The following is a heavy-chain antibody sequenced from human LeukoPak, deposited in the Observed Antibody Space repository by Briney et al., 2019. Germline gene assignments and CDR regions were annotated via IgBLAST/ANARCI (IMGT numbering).Heavy chain of an antibody. V-gene: IGHV4-34*01. Sequence: SETLSLTCAVYGGSFSGYYWSWIRQPPGKGLEWIGEINHSGSTNYNPSLKSRVTISVDTSKNQFSLKLSSVTAADTAVYYCASVRGYSGYDWSPYYYYGMDVWGQGTTVTVS. D-gene: IGHD5-12*01. CDR1: GGSFSGYY. J-gene: IGHJ6*02. CDR3: ASVRGYSGYDWSPYYYYGMDV. CDR2: INHSGST.